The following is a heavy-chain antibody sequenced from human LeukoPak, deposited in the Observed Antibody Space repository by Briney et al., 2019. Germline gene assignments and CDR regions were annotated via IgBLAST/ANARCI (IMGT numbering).Heavy chain of an antibody. CDR3: ARSVVPAAPGYYYMDV. D-gene: IGHD2-2*01. CDR1: GGSISSYY. Sequence: SETLSLTCTVSGGSISSYYWSWIRQPAGKGLEWIGRIYTSGSTNYNPSLKSRVTMSVDTSKNQFSLKLSSVTAADTAVYYCARSVVPAAPGYYYMDVWGKGTTVTVSS. J-gene: IGHJ6*03. CDR2: IYTSGST. V-gene: IGHV4-4*07.